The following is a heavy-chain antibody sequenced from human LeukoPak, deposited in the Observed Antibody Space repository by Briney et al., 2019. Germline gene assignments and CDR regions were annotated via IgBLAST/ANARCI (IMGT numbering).Heavy chain of an antibody. J-gene: IGHJ6*02. D-gene: IGHD1-1*01. CDR1: GFTFSSYS. Sequence: GGSLRLSCAASGFTFSSYSMNWVRQAPGKGLEWVAYVSGGSNYIYYADSVKGRFTISRDNAKTSLYLQMNSLRAEDTAVYYCARDRGAYSYYYHGVDVWGQGTTVTVS. CDR2: VSGGSNYI. CDR3: ARDRGAYSYYYHGVDV. V-gene: IGHV3-21*01.